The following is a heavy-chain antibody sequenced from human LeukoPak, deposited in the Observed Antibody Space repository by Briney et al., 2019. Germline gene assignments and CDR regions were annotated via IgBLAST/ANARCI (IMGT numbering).Heavy chain of an antibody. D-gene: IGHD3-10*01. J-gene: IGHJ4*02. CDR3: ARDRSRLWFGELLGPFVN. CDR1: GGTFSSYA. Sequence: ASVKVSCKASGGTFSSYAISWVRQAPGQGLEWMGGIIPIFGTANYAQKFQGRVTITTAESTSTAYMEMSSLISEDTAVYYCARDRSRLWFGELLGPFVNWGQGTLVTVSS. CDR2: IIPIFGTA. V-gene: IGHV1-69*05.